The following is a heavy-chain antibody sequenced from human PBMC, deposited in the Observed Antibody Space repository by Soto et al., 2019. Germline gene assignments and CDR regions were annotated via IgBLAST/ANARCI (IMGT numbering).Heavy chain of an antibody. CDR2: IYPGDSDA. V-gene: IGHV5-51*01. CDR1: GDSFTGYW. CDR3: ARQADYNILTGYFYYFDY. D-gene: IGHD3-9*01. J-gene: IGHJ4*02. Sequence: GESLKIACNSSGDSFTGYWIGWVRQMPGKGLEWMGIIYPGDSDARYSPSFQGQVTISVDTSINTAFLRWNSLTASDTAMYYCARQADYNILTGYFYYFDYWGQGSLVTVSS.